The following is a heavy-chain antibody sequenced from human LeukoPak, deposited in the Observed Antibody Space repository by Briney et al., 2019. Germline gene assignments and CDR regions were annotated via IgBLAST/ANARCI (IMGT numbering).Heavy chain of an antibody. CDR2: INPNSGGT. V-gene: IGHV1-2*02. J-gene: IGHJ5*02. D-gene: IGHD2-15*01. CDR3: ARDGPPAYYCSGGSCYPLWGAPAGWFDP. CDR1: GYTFTGYY. Sequence: ASVKVSCKASGYTFTGYYMHWVRQAPGQGLEWMGWINPNSGGTNYAQKFQGRVTMTRDTSISTAYMELSRLRSDDTAVYYCARDGPPAYYCSGGSCYPLWGAPAGWFDPWGQGTLVTVSS.